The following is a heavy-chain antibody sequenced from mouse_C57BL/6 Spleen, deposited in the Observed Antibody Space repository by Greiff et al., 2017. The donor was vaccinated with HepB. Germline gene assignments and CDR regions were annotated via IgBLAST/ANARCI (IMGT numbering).Heavy chain of an antibody. CDR2: ISSGSSTI. CDR3: ARFITTVVANAMDY. D-gene: IGHD1-1*01. Sequence: EVQLVESGGGLVKPGGSLKLSCAASGFTFSDYGMHWVRQAPEKGLEWVAYISSGSSTIYYADTVKGRFTISRDNAKNTLFLQMTSRRSEDTAMYYCARFITTVVANAMDYWGQGTSVTVSS. CDR1: GFTFSDYG. J-gene: IGHJ4*01. V-gene: IGHV5-17*01.